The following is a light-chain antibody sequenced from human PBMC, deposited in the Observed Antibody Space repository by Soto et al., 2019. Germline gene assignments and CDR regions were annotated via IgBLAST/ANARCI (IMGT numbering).Light chain of an antibody. CDR3: SSYTSSRTPYV. CDR1: SSDVGGYKY. V-gene: IGLV2-14*01. CDR2: EVS. Sequence: QSALTQPASVSGSPGQSITISCTGTSSDVGGYKYVSWYQQHPGKAPKLMIYEVSNRPSGVSNRFSGSKSGNTASLTISGLQAEDEADYYCSSYTSSRTPYVFGTGTKVTV. J-gene: IGLJ1*01.